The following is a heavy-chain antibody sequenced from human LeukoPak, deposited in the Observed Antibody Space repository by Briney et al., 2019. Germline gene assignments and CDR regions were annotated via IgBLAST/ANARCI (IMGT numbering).Heavy chain of an antibody. CDR2: ISGSGGST. J-gene: IGHJ6*04. Sequence: GGSLRLSCAASGFTFSSYAMNWVRQAPGKGLEWVSGISGSGGSTYFADSVRGRFTISRDNSKNTLYLQMNSLRAEDTAVYYCAKDLGDTTGYDYYYYFGMDVWGKGTTVTVSS. D-gene: IGHD1-1*01. V-gene: IGHV3-23*01. CDR3: AKDLGDTTGYDYYYYFGMDV. CDR1: GFTFSSYA.